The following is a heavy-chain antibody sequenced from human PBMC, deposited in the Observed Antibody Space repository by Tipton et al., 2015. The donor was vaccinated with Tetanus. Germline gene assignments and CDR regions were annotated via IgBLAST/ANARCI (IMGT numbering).Heavy chain of an antibody. V-gene: IGHV5-51*01. CDR2: IYPGDSDI. D-gene: IGHD6-19*01. Sequence: QSGPEVKKPGESLKISCTTSGYTFTSNWIGWVRQMPGKGLEWMGIIYPGDSDIRYSPSFEGHVTVSVDKSINTAYLQWSSLKASDCAMYYCVRHCNGWFKRPEFACWGQGTQVAVSS. CDR3: VRHCNGWFKRPEFAC. J-gene: IGHJ5*01. CDR1: GYTFTSNW.